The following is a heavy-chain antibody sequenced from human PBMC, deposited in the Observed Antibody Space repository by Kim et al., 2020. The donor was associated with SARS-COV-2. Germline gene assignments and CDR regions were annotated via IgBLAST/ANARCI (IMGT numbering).Heavy chain of an antibody. D-gene: IGHD6-13*01. CDR3: ARDTVAAAGNPFDY. Sequence: ADSVKGRFTISRDNSKNTLYLQMNSLRAEDTAVYYCARDTVAAAGNPFDYWGQGTLVTVSS. J-gene: IGHJ4*02. V-gene: IGHV3-33*01.